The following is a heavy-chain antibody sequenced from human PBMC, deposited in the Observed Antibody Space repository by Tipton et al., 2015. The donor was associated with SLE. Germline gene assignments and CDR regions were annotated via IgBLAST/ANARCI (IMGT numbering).Heavy chain of an antibody. D-gene: IGHD6-6*01. CDR3: ARLLYSSSSSYYYGMDV. Sequence: TLSLTCTVSGGSIRNYFWHWIRQSPGKGLEWIGFVYDSGTTKYNPSLKSRLTISVDTSKNQFSLKLSSVTAADTAVYYCARLLYSSSSSYYYGMDVWGQGTTATVSS. V-gene: IGHV4-59*12. J-gene: IGHJ6*02. CDR2: VYDSGTT. CDR1: GGSIRNYF.